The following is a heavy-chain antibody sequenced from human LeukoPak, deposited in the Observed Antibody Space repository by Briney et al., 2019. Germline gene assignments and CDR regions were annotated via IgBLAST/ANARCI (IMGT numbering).Heavy chain of an antibody. D-gene: IGHD3-10*01. J-gene: IGHJ4*02. CDR1: GYTFTGYY. CDR3: ARGRVVRGGDFFY. V-gene: IGHV1-2*02. CDR2: INPNSGGT. Sequence: VASVKVSCKASGYTFTGYYMHWVRQAPGQGLEWMGWINPNSGGTNYAQKFQGRVTMTRNTSISTAYMELSSLRSEDTAVYYCARGRVVRGGDFFYWGQGTLVTVSS.